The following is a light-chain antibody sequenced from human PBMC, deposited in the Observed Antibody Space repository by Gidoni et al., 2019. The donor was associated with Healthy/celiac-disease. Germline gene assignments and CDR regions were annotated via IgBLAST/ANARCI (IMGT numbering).Light chain of an antibody. CDR2: DAS. CDR3: QQRSNWPLT. J-gene: IGKJ4*01. CDR1: QSVSSY. V-gene: IGKV3-11*01. Sequence: VLTQSPATLSLSPGETAPLACRASQSVSSYLAWYQQQPGQAPILLVYDASNSATRIPSRFSGSGSESDFTLTISNLEPEDFAVYYCQQRSNWPLTFGGGTKVEIK.